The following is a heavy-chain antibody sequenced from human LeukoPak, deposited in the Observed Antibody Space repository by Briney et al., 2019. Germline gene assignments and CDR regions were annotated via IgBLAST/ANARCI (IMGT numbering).Heavy chain of an antibody. D-gene: IGHD3-22*01. CDR1: GFTFSSYA. Sequence: GGSLRLSYAASGFTFSSYAMHWVRQAPGKGLEWVAVISYDGSNKYYADSVKGRFTISRDNSKNTLYLQMNSLRAEDTAIYYCAKGSSGGRPYYFDYWGQGTLVTVSS. CDR2: ISYDGSNK. CDR3: AKGSSGGRPYYFDY. V-gene: IGHV3-30-3*01. J-gene: IGHJ4*02.